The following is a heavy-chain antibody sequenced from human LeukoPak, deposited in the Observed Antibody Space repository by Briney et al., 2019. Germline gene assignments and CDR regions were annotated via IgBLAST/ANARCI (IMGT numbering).Heavy chain of an antibody. CDR2: IREDGSEK. CDR3: ARDPQDNWNDLDY. D-gene: IGHD1-20*01. V-gene: IGHV3-7*04. J-gene: IGHJ4*02. Sequence: GGSLTLSCAASGFSFSSYWMSWVRQAPGKGLEWVANIREDGSEKYYVDSVKGRFIISRDNAKNSLYLQMNSLRAADTAVYYCARDPQDNWNDLDYWGQGTLVTVSS. CDR1: GFSFSSYW.